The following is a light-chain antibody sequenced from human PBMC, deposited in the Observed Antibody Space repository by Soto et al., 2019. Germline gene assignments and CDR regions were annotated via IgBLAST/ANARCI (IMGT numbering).Light chain of an antibody. V-gene: IGLV2-14*01. CDR1: SSDVGDYNY. Sequence: QSALTQPASVSGSPGQSITISCTGSSSDVGDYNYVSWYQQHPGKAPQLMIYEVTNRPSGVSNRFSGSKSGNTASLTISGIQAEDEADYYCSSYTSSSSNFVFGSGTKLTVL. CDR3: SSYTSSSSNFV. J-gene: IGLJ1*01. CDR2: EVT.